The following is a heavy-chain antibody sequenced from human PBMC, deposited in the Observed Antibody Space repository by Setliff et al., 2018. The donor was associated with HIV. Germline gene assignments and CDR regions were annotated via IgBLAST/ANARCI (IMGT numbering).Heavy chain of an antibody. CDR3: ARDYDTSGYFSGY. CDR2: IYTSGSA. CDR1: GGSVSNSY. Sequence: PSETLSLTCTVSGGSVSNSYCSWIRQPAGKGLQWIGRIYTSGSANYNPSLKSRVTISLDTSNNQFSLRLSSVTAADTAVYYCARDYDTSGYFSGYWGQGTLVTVSS. V-gene: IGHV4-4*07. J-gene: IGHJ4*02. D-gene: IGHD3-22*01.